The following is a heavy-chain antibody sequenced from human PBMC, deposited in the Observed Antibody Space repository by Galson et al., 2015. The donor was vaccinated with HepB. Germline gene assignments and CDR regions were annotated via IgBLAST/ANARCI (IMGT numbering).Heavy chain of an antibody. J-gene: IGHJ4*02. CDR2: INGDGSST. V-gene: IGHV3-74*01. Sequence: SLRLSCAASGFTFSNYWMHWVRQAPGKGLVWVSRINGDGSSTVYADSVKGRFTISRDNAKNTLYLQMNSVRAEDTAVYYCARGRSYGSGSQPYYFDYWGQGTLVTVSS. CDR1: GFTFSNYW. D-gene: IGHD3-10*01. CDR3: ARGRSYGSGSQPYYFDY.